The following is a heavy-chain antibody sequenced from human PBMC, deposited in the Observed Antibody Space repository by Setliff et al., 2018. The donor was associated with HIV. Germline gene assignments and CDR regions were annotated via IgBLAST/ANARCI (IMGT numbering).Heavy chain of an antibody. CDR3: ARGFVVGSTVVTPGYYYYGMDV. J-gene: IGHJ6*02. CDR2: MSPNSGNT. D-gene: IGHD2-21*02. CDR1: GYTFTSYD. Sequence: GASVKVSCKASGYTFTSYDINWVRQATGQGLEWMGWMSPNSGNTGYAQKFQGRVTMTRNTSISTAYMELSSLRSEDTAVYYCARGFVVGSTVVTPGYYYYGMDVWGQGTTVTVSS. V-gene: IGHV1-8*01.